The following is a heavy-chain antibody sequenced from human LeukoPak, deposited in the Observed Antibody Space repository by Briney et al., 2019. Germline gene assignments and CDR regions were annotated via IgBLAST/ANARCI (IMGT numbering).Heavy chain of an antibody. D-gene: IGHD6-13*01. V-gene: IGHV1-8*01. CDR1: GYTFTSYD. CDR3: ARAGQQLVNDAFDI. CDR2: MNPNSGNT. Sequence: ASVKVSCKASGYTFTSYDINWVRQATGQGLEWMGWMNPNSGNTGYAQKFQGRVTMTRNTSISTAYMELSRLRSDDTAVYYCARAGQQLVNDAFDIWGQGTMVTVSS. J-gene: IGHJ3*02.